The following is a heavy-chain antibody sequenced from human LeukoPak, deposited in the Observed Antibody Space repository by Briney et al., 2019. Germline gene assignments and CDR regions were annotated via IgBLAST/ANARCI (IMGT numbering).Heavy chain of an antibody. CDR2: IRSDGST. V-gene: IGHV3-53*01. Sequence: GGSLRLSCTASGFTVSSNYMSWVRQAPGKGLEWVSVIRSDGSTNHADSVKGRFTISRDNSKNTLYLQMNGLRAEDTAVYYCARDSPVSRYYYYYGMDVWGQGTTVTVSS. CDR1: GFTVSSNY. CDR3: ARDSPVSRYYYYYGMDV. J-gene: IGHJ6*02.